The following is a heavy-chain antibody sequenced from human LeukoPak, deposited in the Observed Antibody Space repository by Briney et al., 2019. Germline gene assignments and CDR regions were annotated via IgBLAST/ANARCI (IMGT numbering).Heavy chain of an antibody. CDR3: ARGGFVGNTDILTGYGY. J-gene: IGHJ4*02. Sequence: ASVKVSCKASGGTFSSYAISWVRQAPGQGLEWMGGIIPIFGTANYAQKFQGRVTLTADESTSTAYMELSSLRSEDAAVYYCARGGFVGNTDILTGYGYWGQGTLVTVSS. CDR2: IIPIFGTA. CDR1: GGTFSSYA. D-gene: IGHD3-9*01. V-gene: IGHV1-69*13.